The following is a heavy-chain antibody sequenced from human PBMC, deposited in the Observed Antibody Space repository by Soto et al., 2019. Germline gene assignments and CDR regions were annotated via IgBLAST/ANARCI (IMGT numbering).Heavy chain of an antibody. J-gene: IGHJ5*02. CDR2: IYYSGST. D-gene: IGHD4-17*01. Sequence: QVQLQESGPGLVKPSQTLSLTCTVSGGSISSGGYYWSWIRQHPGKGLEWIGYIYYSGSTNYNPSLKSRVTISVDTSKNLFSLKLSSVTAADTALYYCARSPSDYGDSVPWFDPWGQGTLVTVSS. V-gene: IGHV4-31*03. CDR1: GGSISSGGYY. CDR3: ARSPSDYGDSVPWFDP.